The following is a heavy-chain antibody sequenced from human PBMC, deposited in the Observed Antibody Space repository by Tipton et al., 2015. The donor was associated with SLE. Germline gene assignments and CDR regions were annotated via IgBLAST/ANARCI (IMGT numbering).Heavy chain of an antibody. Sequence: TLSLTCTVSGGSISSGSYYWSWIRQPAGKGLEWIGHIYTSGSTNYNTSLKSRVTISVDTSKNQFSLKLSSVTAADTAVYYCARDCSGGSCYSDAFDIWGQGTMVTVSS. D-gene: IGHD2-15*01. CDR1: GGSISSGSYY. CDR3: ARDCSGGSCYSDAFDI. CDR2: IYTSGST. J-gene: IGHJ3*02. V-gene: IGHV4-61*09.